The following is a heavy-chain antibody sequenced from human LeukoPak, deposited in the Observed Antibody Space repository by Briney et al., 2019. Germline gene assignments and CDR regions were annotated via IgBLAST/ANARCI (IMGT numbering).Heavy chain of an antibody. V-gene: IGHV3-11*01. CDR1: GFTFSSYA. CDR2: ISNSGNTI. Sequence: KPGGSLRLSCAASGFTFSSYAVSWIRQAPGTGLEWVSYISNSGNTIYYADSVKGRFTISRDNAKKTVNLQMNSLRAEDTAIYYCARGHFGLDVWGQGTTVTVSS. J-gene: IGHJ6*02. CDR3: ARGHFGLDV.